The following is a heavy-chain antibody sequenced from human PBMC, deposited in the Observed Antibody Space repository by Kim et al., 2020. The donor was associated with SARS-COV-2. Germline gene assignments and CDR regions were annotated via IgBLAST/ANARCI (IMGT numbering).Heavy chain of an antibody. CDR1: GGSISSGGYY. Sequence: PSETLSLTCTVSGGSISSGGYYWSWIRQHPGKGLEWIGYIYYSGSTYYNPSLKSRVTISVDTSKNQFSLKLSSVTAADTAVYYCARDKGIVATSTEDNWFDPWGQGTLVTVSS. CDR2: IYYSGST. J-gene: IGHJ5*02. V-gene: IGHV4-31*03. CDR3: ARDKGIVATSTEDNWFDP. D-gene: IGHD5-12*01.